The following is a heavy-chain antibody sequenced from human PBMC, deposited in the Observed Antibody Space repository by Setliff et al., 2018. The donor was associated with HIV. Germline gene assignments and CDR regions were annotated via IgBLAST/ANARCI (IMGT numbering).Heavy chain of an antibody. Sequence: SETLSLTCTVSGGSISSSGYYWSWIRQPPGKGLEWIGEIYHSGSTNYNPFFKSRVTISVDMSKNQFSLKLSSVTAADTAVYYCARRHSGSPYYFDYWGQGTLVTVSS. CDR3: ARRHSGSPYYFDY. CDR1: GGSISSSGYY. J-gene: IGHJ4*02. CDR2: IYHSGST. V-gene: IGHV4-39*07. D-gene: IGHD6-19*01.